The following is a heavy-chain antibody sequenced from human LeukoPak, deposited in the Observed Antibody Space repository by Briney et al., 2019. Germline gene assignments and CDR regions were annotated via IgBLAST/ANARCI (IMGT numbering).Heavy chain of an antibody. CDR2: INAGNGNT. Sequence: ASVKVSCKASGYTFTSYAMHWVRQAPGQRLEWMGWINAGNGNTKYSQKFQGRVTITRDTSASTAYMELSSLRSEDTAVYYCARGGLLWFEYGMDVWGQGTTVTVSS. J-gene: IGHJ6*02. CDR1: GYTFTSYA. D-gene: IGHD3-10*01. CDR3: ARGGLLWFEYGMDV. V-gene: IGHV1-3*01.